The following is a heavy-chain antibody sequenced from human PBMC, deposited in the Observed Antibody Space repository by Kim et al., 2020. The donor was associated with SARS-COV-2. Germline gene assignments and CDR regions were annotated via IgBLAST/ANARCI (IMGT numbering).Heavy chain of an antibody. D-gene: IGHD3-9*01. V-gene: IGHV3-48*02. CDR2: ISSSSSTI. J-gene: IGHJ6*02. CDR1: GFTFSSYS. CDR3: VRDRGYFDWLFHTDYYYYGMDV. Sequence: GGSLRLSCAASGFTFSSYSMNWVRQAPGKGLEWVSYISSSSSTIYYADSVKGRFTISRDNAKNSLYLQMNSLRDEDTAVYYCVRDRGYFDWLFHTDYYYYGMDVWGQGTTVTVSS.